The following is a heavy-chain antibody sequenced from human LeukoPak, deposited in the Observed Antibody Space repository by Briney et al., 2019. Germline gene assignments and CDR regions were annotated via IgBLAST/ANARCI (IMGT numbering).Heavy chain of an antibody. Sequence: GGSLRLSCAAPGFIFNNYGLIWVRQAPGKGLEWVAAISNDGGGTMYGGFVEGRFTISRDNSKNTLFLQMNSLRAEDTALYYCAKGSSGYFADLWGQGTLVTVSS. V-gene: IGHV3-23*02. D-gene: IGHD3-22*01. CDR3: AKGSSGYFADL. J-gene: IGHJ5*02. CDR1: GFIFNNYG. CDR2: ISNDGGGT.